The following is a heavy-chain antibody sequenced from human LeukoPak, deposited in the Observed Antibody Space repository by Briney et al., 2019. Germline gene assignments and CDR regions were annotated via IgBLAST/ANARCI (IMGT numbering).Heavy chain of an antibody. J-gene: IGHJ4*02. V-gene: IGHV3-48*03. Sequence: GGSLRLSCVASGFTFSSYEMNWVRQAPGKGLEWISYISSSNTMYYADSVKGRFTISRDNAKNSLYLQMNSLRVEDTAVYYCARDWSYYFDYWGQGTLVTVSS. CDR1: GFTFSSYE. CDR2: ISSSNTM. CDR3: ARDWSYYFDY. D-gene: IGHD1-26*01.